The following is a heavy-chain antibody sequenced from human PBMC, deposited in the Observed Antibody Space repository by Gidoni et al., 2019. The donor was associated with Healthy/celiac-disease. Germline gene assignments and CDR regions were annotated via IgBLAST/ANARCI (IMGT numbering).Heavy chain of an antibody. D-gene: IGHD2-2*01. CDR2: ISSSSSYI. CDR1: GFTFSSYS. CDR3: ARASFVPFDY. Sequence: EVQLVESGGGLVKPGGSLRLSCAASGFTFSSYSLNWVRQAPGKGLECVSSISSSSSYIYYADSVKGRFTISRDNAKNSLYLQMTSLRAEDTAVYYCARASFVPFDYWGQGPLVTVSS. V-gene: IGHV3-21*01. J-gene: IGHJ4*02.